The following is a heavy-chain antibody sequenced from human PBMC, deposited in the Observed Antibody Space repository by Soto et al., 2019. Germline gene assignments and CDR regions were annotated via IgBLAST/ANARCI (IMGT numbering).Heavy chain of an antibody. Sequence: GGSLRLSCAASGFTFSSYWMHWVRQAPGKGLVWVSRINSDGSSTFYADSVKGQFTISRDNAKNAVYLQMNSLRAEDTAVYYCARSIPGQWGQGTLVTSPQ. D-gene: IGHD2-2*02. CDR3: ARSIPGQ. V-gene: IGHV3-74*01. J-gene: IGHJ4*02. CDR2: INSDGSST. CDR1: GFTFSSYW.